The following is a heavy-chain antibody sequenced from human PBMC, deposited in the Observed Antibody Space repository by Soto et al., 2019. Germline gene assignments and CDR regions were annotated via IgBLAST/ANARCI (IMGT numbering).Heavy chain of an antibody. D-gene: IGHD5-18*01. CDR3: ERLPGTAMVARYFDY. CDR1: GYSFTSYW. J-gene: IGHJ4*02. CDR2: IYPGDSDT. V-gene: IGHV5-51*01. Sequence: PGASLKISCKGSGYSFTSYWIGWVRQMPGKGLAWMGIIYPGDSDTRYSPSFQGQFTISADKSISTAYLQWSSLKASDTAMYYCERLPGTAMVARYFDYWGQGTLVTVSS.